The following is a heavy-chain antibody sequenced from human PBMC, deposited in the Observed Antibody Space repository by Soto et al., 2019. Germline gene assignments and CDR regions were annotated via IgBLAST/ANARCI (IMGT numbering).Heavy chain of an antibody. CDR2: IIPIFGTA. CDR1: GGTFSTYA. D-gene: IGHD5-18*01. V-gene: IGHV1-69*05. Sequence: QVQLVQSGAEVKKPESSVKVSCNAPGGTFSTYAISWVRQAPGQGLEWMGGIIPIFGTANYAQRFQDRVTITTDESTNTVYMELSSLRSEDTAVYFCASGIQLWLRRINSGYSGWGQGTLVTVSS. J-gene: IGHJ4*02. CDR3: ASGIQLWLRRINSGYSG.